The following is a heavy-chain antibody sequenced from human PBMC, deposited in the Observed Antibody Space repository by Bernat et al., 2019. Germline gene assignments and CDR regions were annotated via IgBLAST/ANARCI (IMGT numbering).Heavy chain of an antibody. Sequence: QVQLVESGGGVVQPGRSLRLSCAASGFTFSSYAMHWVRQAPGKGLEWVAVISYDGSNKYYADSVKGRFTISRENSKNTLYLQMNSLRAEDTAVNYCTRYRESIAAAKEVHYYYYMDVWGKGTTVTVSS. CDR2: ISYDGSNK. CDR3: TRYRESIAAAKEVHYYYYMDV. V-gene: IGHV3-30*01. J-gene: IGHJ6*03. D-gene: IGHD6-13*01. CDR1: GFTFSSYA.